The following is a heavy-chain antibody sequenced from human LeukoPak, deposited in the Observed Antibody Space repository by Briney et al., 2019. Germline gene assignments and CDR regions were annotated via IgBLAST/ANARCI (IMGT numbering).Heavy chain of an antibody. Sequence: PGGSLRLSCAASGLTPSRCGMSWVRQAPGKGLEWVSAISGSGDGTYCADSVKGRFTISRDNSKSMLYLEMNSLRAEDTATYYCAARPTSAAVAPSDFWGQGTLVTVSS. CDR1: GLTPSRCG. CDR2: ISGSGDGT. V-gene: IGHV3-23*01. J-gene: IGHJ4*02. CDR3: AARPTSAAVAPSDF. D-gene: IGHD6-19*01.